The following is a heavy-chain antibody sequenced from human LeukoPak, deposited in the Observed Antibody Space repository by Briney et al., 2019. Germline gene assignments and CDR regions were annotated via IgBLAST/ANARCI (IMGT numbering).Heavy chain of an antibody. V-gene: IGHV5-51*01. J-gene: IGHJ4*02. CDR1: GYSFTSYW. Sequence: GESLKISCKGSGYSFTSYWIGWVRQMPGKGLGWMGIIYPGDSDTRYSPSFQGQVTISADKSIATAYLQWSSLKASDTAMYYCARGNHCGITGGALDYWGQGPLVTVSS. CDR3: ARGNHCGITGGALDY. CDR2: IYPGDSDT. D-gene: IGHD2-2*01.